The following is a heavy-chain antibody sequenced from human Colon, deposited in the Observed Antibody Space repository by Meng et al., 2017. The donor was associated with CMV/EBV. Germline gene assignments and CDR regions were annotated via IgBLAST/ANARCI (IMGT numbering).Heavy chain of an antibody. CDR2: VYNSEST. CDR1: GGAIRGFY. V-gene: IGHV4-59*01. CDR3: ARGGVVPAARTESYYYYYGMDV. J-gene: IGHJ6*02. Sequence: GSLRLSCTVSGGAIRGFYWNWIRQSPGKGLEWIGYVYNSESTNYNPSLKSRVTISVDTSKNQFSLKLSSVTAADTAVYYCARGGVVPAARTESYYYYYGMDVWGQGTTVTVSS. D-gene: IGHD2-2*01.